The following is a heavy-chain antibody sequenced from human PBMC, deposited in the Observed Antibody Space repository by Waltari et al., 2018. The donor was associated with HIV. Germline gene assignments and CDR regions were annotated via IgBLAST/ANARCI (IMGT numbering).Heavy chain of an antibody. D-gene: IGHD6-6*01. CDR2: MNPNSGNT. CDR1: GYTFTSYD. J-gene: IGHJ2*01. Sequence: QVQLVQSGAEVKKPGASVKVSCKASGYTFTSYDINWVGQAAGQGLGSMGAMNPNSGNTGYAQKFQGRLSMTRDTSIGTAYMELSSLESEDTAVYYCARMRGYSRSPYNWYFDLWGRGTLVTVSS. V-gene: IGHV1-8*01. CDR3: ARMRGYSRSPYNWYFDL.